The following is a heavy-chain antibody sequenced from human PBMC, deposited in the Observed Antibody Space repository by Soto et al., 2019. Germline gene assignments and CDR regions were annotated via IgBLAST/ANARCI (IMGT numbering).Heavy chain of an antibody. J-gene: IGHJ4*02. Sequence: SDTLSLTCSVSGFSISRSNWWSWVRQPPGKGLEWIGEIYHSGSTNYNPSLKSRVTISVDKSKNQFSLKLSSVTAADTAVYYCARDRSVDVGSGLWVYWGQGTLVSVSS. CDR1: GFSISRSNW. D-gene: IGHD1-26*01. V-gene: IGHV4-4*02. CDR2: IYHSGST. CDR3: ARDRSVDVGSGLWVY.